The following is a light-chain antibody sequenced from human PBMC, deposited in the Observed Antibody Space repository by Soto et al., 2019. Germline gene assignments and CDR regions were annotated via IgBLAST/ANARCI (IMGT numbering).Light chain of an antibody. CDR2: GAS. CDR1: QSVSGN. J-gene: IGKJ5*01. CDR3: QQDNNWPLT. Sequence: EIVVTQSPATRSVSPGERATLSCRASQSVSGNLAWYQQKPGQAPWLLIYGASTRATGIPARFSGSESGTEFTLTISSLQSEDFAMYYCQQDNNWPLTFGQGTRLEIE. V-gene: IGKV3-15*01.